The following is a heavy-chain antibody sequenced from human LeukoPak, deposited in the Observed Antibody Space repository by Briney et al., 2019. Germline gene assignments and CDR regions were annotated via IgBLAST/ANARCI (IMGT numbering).Heavy chain of an antibody. J-gene: IGHJ4*02. CDR1: GFSFSDYA. V-gene: IGHV3-23*01. CDR3: AKVPVDTIFRSDY. D-gene: IGHD3-3*01. Sequence: GGSLRLSCVASGFSFSDYAMTWVRQAPGKGLEWVSGISATSGSTFYADSVEGRFTIFRDNSKNTLELQMSSLRAEDTAMYYCAKVPVDTIFRSDYWGQGTLVTVSS. CDR2: ISATSGST.